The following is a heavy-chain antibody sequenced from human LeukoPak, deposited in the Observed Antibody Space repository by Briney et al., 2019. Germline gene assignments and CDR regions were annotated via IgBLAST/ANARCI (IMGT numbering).Heavy chain of an antibody. D-gene: IGHD3-9*01. V-gene: IGHV4-39*07. J-gene: IGHJ5*02. CDR1: GGSISSTSYS. Sequence: SETLSLTCTVSGGSISSTSYSWGWIRQPPGKGLEWIGSIYYSGSTYYNPSLKSRVTISVDTSMNQFSLKLSSVTAADTAVYYCASGYFDWLSAGPWGQGTLVTVSS. CDR2: IYYSGST. CDR3: ASGYFDWLSAGP.